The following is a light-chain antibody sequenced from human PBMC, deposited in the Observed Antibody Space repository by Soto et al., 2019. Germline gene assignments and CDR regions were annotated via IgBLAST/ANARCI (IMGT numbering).Light chain of an antibody. CDR2: VAS. V-gene: IGKV1-39*01. CDR3: QQSYSIPYH. Sequence: DIHMTHSPSSLSASVGDRVTITCRASQSITSYLNWYQVKPGKATKLLIYVASSLQSGVPSRFSGSGSGTDFTLTISSLQPEDFATYYCQQSYSIPYHVGQGTKVDIK. CDR1: QSITSY. J-gene: IGKJ2*01.